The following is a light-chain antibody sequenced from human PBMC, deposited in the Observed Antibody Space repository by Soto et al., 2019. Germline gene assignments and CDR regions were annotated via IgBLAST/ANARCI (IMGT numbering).Light chain of an antibody. CDR3: QQLSSYPLT. CDR1: QGISTF. Sequence: DIQLTQSPSFLSASVGDRVTITCRASQGISTFLAWYQQKPGKAPKLLIYAASILQSGVPSRFRGSGSGTDFTLTISRLQPEDFATYFCQQLSSYPLTFGGGTKVEIK. J-gene: IGKJ4*01. CDR2: AAS. V-gene: IGKV1-9*01.